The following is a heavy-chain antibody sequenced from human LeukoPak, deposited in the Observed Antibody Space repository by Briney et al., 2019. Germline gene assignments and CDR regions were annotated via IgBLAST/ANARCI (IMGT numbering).Heavy chain of an antibody. CDR1: GSTFSSYA. D-gene: IGHD6-13*01. V-gene: IGHV3-30-3*01. J-gene: IGHJ4*02. CDR3: ARAQSSSSWSLYY. CDR2: ISYDGSNK. Sequence: PGGSLRLSCAASGSTFSSYAMHWVRQAPGKGLEWVAVISYDGSNKYYADSVKGRFTISRDNSKNTLYLQMNSLRAEDTAVYYCARAQSSSSWSLYYWGQGTLVTVSS.